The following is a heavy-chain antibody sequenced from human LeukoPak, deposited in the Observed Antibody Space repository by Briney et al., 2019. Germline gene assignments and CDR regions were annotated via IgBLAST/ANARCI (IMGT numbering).Heavy chain of an antibody. CDR1: GYTFTNYD. CDR3: ARELIPAAIPVGANWFDP. J-gene: IGHJ5*02. Sequence: ASVKVSCKTSGYTFTNYDITWVRQATGQGLEWMGWMNPNNGKTAYAQKFHGRITMTRDTSRGTAYMELSSLRSEDTAVYYCARELIPAAIPVGANWFDPWGQGTLVTVSS. CDR2: MNPNNGKT. V-gene: IGHV1-8*01. D-gene: IGHD2-2*01.